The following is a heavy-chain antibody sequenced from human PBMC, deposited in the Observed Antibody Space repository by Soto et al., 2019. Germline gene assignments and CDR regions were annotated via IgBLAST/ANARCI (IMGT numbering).Heavy chain of an antibody. D-gene: IGHD3-10*01. Sequence: QVQLVQSGAEVKKPGSSVKVSCKASGGTFSSYAISWVRQAPGQGLEWMGGIIPIFGTANYAQKFQGRVTMTRDTSISTAYMELSRLRSDDTAVYYCAREVLDGPSMVRGVDGWFDPWGQGTLVTVSS. CDR3: AREVLDGPSMVRGVDGWFDP. CDR2: IIPIFGTA. V-gene: IGHV1-69*06. J-gene: IGHJ5*02. CDR1: GGTFSSYA.